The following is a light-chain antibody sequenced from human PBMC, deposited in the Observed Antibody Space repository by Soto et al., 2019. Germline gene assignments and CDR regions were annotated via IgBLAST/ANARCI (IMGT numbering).Light chain of an antibody. J-gene: IGKJ3*01. CDR1: QSVSSSY. CDR3: LQRSIGFT. CDR2: GAS. V-gene: IGKV3D-20*02. Sequence: EIVLSQSPGTLSLSTGERATLSCRASQSVSSSYLAWYQQKPGQAPRLLIYGASSRATGIPDRFSGSGSGTDFTLTISSLEPEDFAVYHCLQRSIGFTFGPGTKVDIK.